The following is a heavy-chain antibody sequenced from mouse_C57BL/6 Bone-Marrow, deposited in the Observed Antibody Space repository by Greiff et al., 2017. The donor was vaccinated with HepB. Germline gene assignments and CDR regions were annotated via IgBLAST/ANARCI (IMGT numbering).Heavy chain of an antibody. CDR2: IDPETGGT. D-gene: IGHD2-3*01. CDR1: GYTFTDYE. CDR3: TRGRWLLRAMDY. Sequence: QVQLKESGAELVRPGASVTLSCKASGYTFTDYEMHWVKQTPVHGLEWIGAIDPETGGTAYNQKFKGKAILTADKSSSTAYMELRSLTSEDSAVYYCTRGRWLLRAMDYWGQGTSVTVSS. J-gene: IGHJ4*01. V-gene: IGHV1-15*01.